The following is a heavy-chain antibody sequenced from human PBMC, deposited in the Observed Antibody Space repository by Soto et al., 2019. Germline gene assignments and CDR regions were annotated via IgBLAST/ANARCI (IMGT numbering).Heavy chain of an antibody. CDR1: GFTFSSYA. V-gene: IGHV3-30-3*01. J-gene: IGHJ6*02. D-gene: IGHD3-3*01. CDR2: ISYDGSNK. CDR3: ARDQAYYDFWSGQVVWDV. Sequence: QVQLVESGGGVVQPGRSLRLSCAASGFTFSSYAMHWVRQAPGKGLEWVAVISYDGSNKYYADSVKGRFTISRDNSKNTLYLQMNSLRAEDTAVYYCARDQAYYDFWSGQVVWDVWGQGTTVTVSS.